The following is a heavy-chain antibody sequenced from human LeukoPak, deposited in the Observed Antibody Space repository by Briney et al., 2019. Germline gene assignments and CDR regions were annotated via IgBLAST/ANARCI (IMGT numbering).Heavy chain of an antibody. V-gene: IGHV4-61*02. D-gene: IGHD7-27*01. CDR1: GGSISSGDYY. CDR2: SHTTGST. J-gene: IGHJ5*02. Sequence: SETLSLTCTVSGGSISSGDYYWTWIRQPAGKGPEWIVRSHTTGSTNYSPSLQIPVTIAIDTSKHQFSLRLRSVTAEDTAVYFCASVSNRGWLDPWGQGTLVTVSS. CDR3: ASVSNRGWLDP.